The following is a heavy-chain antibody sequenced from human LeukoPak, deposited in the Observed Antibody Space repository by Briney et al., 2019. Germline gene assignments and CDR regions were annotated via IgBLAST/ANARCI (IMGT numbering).Heavy chain of an antibody. CDR3: ARGGSYYYDSSGKPLDY. D-gene: IGHD3-22*01. CDR2: INTNTGNP. J-gene: IGHJ4*02. V-gene: IGHV7-4-1*02. Sequence: ASVKVSCEASGYTFTSYAMNWVRQAPGQGLEWMGWINTNTGNPTYAQGFTGRFVFSLDTSVSTAYLQISSLKAEDTAVYYCARGGSYYYDSSGKPLDYWGQGTLVTVSS. CDR1: GYTFTSYA.